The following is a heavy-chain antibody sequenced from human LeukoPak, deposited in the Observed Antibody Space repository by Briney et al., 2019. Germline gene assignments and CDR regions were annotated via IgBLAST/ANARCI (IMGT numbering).Heavy chain of an antibody. CDR2: ISSSGSTI. Sequence: NPGGSLRLSCAASGFTFSDYYMSWIRQAPGKGLEWVSYISSSGSTIYYADSVKGRFTISRDNAKNSLYLQMNSLRAEDTAVYYCARVFATRRRSMVRGVIDGGYYYGMDVWGQGTTVTVSS. V-gene: IGHV3-11*01. CDR3: ARVFATRRRSMVRGVIDGGYYYGMDV. D-gene: IGHD3-10*01. CDR1: GFTFSDYY. J-gene: IGHJ6*02.